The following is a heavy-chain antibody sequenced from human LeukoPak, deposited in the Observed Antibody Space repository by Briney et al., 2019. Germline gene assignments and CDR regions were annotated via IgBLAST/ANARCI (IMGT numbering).Heavy chain of an antibody. Sequence: ASVKVSCKASGYTFTGYYIHWVRQAPGQGLEWMGRINPNSGGTNYAQKLQGRVTMTTDTSTSTAYMELRSLRSDDTAVYYCARGWYIGVVIMQFDYWGQGTLVTVSS. V-gene: IGHV1-2*06. D-gene: IGHD3-3*01. CDR1: GYTFTGYY. CDR2: INPNSGGT. J-gene: IGHJ4*02. CDR3: ARGWYIGVVIMQFDY.